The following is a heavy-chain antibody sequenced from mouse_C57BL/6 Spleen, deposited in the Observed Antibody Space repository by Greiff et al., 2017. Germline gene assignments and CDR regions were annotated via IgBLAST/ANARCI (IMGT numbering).Heavy chain of an antibody. J-gene: IGHJ2*01. CDR1: GFTFSNYW. Sequence: DVKLQESGGGLVQPGGSMKLSCVASGFTFSNYWMNWVRQSPEKGLEWVAQIRLKSDNYATHYAESVKGRFTISRDDSKSSVYLQMNNLRAEDTGIYYCTRDKGYFDYWGQGTTLTVSS. CDR3: TRDKGYFDY. D-gene: IGHD3-3*01. V-gene: IGHV6-3*01. CDR2: IRLKSDNYAT.